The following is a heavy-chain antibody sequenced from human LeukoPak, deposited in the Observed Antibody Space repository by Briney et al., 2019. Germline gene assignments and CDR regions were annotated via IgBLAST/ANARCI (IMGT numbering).Heavy chain of an antibody. J-gene: IGHJ4*02. D-gene: IGHD1-14*01. CDR3: SRDFNGRNDF. Sequence: GGSLRLSCAASGFTFIAYSMNWVRQAPGKGLVWVSRINPDGSRTDYAESVKGRFTISRDNAKNTLSLEMNSLGDEDTAVYYCSRDFNGRNDFWGQGTLVTVSS. CDR2: INPDGSRT. CDR1: GFTFIAYS. V-gene: IGHV3-74*01.